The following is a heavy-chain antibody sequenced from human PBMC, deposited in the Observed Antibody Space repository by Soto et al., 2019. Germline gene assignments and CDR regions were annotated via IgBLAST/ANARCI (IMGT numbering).Heavy chain of an antibody. CDR2: ISYSGST. Sequence: SETLSLTCAVSGGSISSSSYYWGWIRQPPGKGLEWIGSISYSGSTYYNPSLKSRVTISVDTSKNQFSLKLSSVTAADTAVYYCARVKNIPGGYFDYWGQGTLVTVSS. V-gene: IGHV4-39*07. D-gene: IGHD2-15*01. CDR3: ARVKNIPGGYFDY. CDR1: GGSISSSSYY. J-gene: IGHJ4*02.